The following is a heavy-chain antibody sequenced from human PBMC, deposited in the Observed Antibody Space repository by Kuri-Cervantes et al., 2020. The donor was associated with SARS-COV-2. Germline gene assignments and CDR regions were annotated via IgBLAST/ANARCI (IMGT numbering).Heavy chain of an antibody. CDR3: ARQLETTMSYYFDY. Sequence: SVKVSCKASGGTFSSYAISWVRQAPGQGLEWMGRIIPIFGIANYAQKFQGRVTITADKSTGTAYMELSSLRSEDTAVYYCARQLETTMSYYFDYWGQRTLVTVSS. V-gene: IGHV1-69*04. CDR2: IIPIFGIA. D-gene: IGHD3-10*02. J-gene: IGHJ4*02. CDR1: GGTFSSYA.